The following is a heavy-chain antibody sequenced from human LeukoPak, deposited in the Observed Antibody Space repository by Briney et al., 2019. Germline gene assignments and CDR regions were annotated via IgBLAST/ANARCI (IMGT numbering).Heavy chain of an antibody. V-gene: IGHV3-48*03. CDR3: ARLGSGSYYAWFDP. Sequence: PGRSLRLSCAASGFTFSSYAMHWVRQAPGKGLEWISYISSSGRTMYYADSVKGRFTISRDNAKNSLYLQMNSLRAEDTAVYFCARLGSGSYYAWFDPWGQGTLVTVSS. J-gene: IGHJ5*02. CDR1: GFTFSSYA. CDR2: ISSSGRTM. D-gene: IGHD1-26*01.